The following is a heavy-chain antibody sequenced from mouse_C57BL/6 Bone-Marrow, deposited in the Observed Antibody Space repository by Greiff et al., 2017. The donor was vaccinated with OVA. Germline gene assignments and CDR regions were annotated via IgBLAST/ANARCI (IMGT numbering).Heavy chain of an antibody. V-gene: IGHV14-2*01. CDR3: ARDYDDFLIAY. J-gene: IGHJ3*01. Sequence: EVQVVESGAELVKPGASVKLSCTASGFNINDYYMHWVKQRTEQGLEWIGRIDPEDGETKYAPKFQGKATITADTSSNTAYLQLSRLTSEDTAVYYCARDYDDFLIAYWGKGTLVTVSA. CDR2: IDPEDGET. CDR1: GFNINDYY. D-gene: IGHD2-4*01.